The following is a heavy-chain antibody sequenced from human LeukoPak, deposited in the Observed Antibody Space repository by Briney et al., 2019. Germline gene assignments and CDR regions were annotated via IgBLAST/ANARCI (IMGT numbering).Heavy chain of an antibody. Sequence: ASVKVSCKVSGYTLTELSMHWVRQAPGKGLEWMGGFDPEDGETIYAQKFQGRVTMTEDTSTDTAYMELSSLRSEDTAVYYCATATITMVRGDPDNWFDPWGQGTLVTVSS. J-gene: IGHJ5*02. CDR2: FDPEDGET. D-gene: IGHD3-10*01. CDR3: ATATITMVRGDPDNWFDP. V-gene: IGHV1-24*01. CDR1: GYTLTELS.